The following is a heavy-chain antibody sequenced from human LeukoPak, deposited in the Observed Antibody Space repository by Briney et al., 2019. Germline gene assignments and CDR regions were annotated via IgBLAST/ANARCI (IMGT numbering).Heavy chain of an antibody. Sequence: SETLSLTCAVSGGSICSGGYSWSWIRQPPGKGLEWIGYIYHSGSTYYNPSLKSRVTISVDRSKNQFSLKLSSVTAADTAVYYCARDPGGSPGWFDPWGQGTLVTVSS. J-gene: IGHJ5*02. CDR2: IYHSGST. CDR1: GGSICSGGYS. CDR3: ARDPGGSPGWFDP. V-gene: IGHV4-30-2*01.